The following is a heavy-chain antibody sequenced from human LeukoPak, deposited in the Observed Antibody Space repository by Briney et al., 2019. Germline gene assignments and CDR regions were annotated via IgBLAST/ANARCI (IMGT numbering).Heavy chain of an antibody. Sequence: PGGSLRLSCAASGFAFSSYAMHWIRQPPGKGLEWIGEINHSGSTNYNPSLKSRVTISVDTSKNQFSLKLSSVTAADTAVYYCARLRGYSYGVTGRFDYWGQGTLVTVSS. D-gene: IGHD5-18*01. V-gene: IGHV4-34*01. CDR3: ARLRGYSYGVTGRFDY. J-gene: IGHJ4*02. CDR2: INHSGST. CDR1: GFAFSSYA.